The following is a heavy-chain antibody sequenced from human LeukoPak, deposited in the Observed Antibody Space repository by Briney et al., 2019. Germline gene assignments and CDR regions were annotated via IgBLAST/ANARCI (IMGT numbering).Heavy chain of an antibody. CDR3: ARPYGSGSYYPNYFDY. D-gene: IGHD3-10*01. CDR2: INHSGST. Sequence: PSETLSLTCAVYGGSFSGYYWSWIRQPPGKGLEWIGEINHSGSTNYNPSLKSRVTISVDTSKNQFSLKLSSVTAADTAVYYCARPYGSGSYYPNYFDYWGQGTLATVSS. CDR1: GGSFSGYY. V-gene: IGHV4-34*01. J-gene: IGHJ4*02.